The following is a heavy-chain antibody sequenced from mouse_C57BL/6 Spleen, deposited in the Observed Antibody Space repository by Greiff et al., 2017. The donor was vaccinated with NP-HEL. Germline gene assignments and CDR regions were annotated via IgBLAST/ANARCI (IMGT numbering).Heavy chain of an antibody. Sequence: DVMLVESGGGLVKPGGSLKLSCAASGFTFSSYTMSWVRQTPEKRLEWVATISGGGGNTYYPDSVKGRFTISRDNAKNTLYLQMSSLRSEDTALYYCARPDYDDRAMDYWGQGTSVTVSS. V-gene: IGHV5-9*01. CDR1: GFTFSSYT. J-gene: IGHJ4*01. CDR3: ARPDYDDRAMDY. CDR2: ISGGGGNT. D-gene: IGHD2-4*01.